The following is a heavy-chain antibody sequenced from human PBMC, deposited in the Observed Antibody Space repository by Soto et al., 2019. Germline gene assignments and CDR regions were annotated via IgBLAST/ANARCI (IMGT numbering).Heavy chain of an antibody. CDR3: ARTDYGDYSDWFDP. CDR2: IYYSGST. J-gene: IGHJ5*02. D-gene: IGHD4-17*01. CDR1: GGSISSYY. Sequence: SETLSLTCTVSGGSISSYYWSWIRQLPGKGLEWIGYIYYSGSTNYNPSLMSRVTISVDTSKNQFSLKLSSVTAAVTAVYYCARTDYGDYSDWFDPWGQGTLVTVS. V-gene: IGHV4-59*01.